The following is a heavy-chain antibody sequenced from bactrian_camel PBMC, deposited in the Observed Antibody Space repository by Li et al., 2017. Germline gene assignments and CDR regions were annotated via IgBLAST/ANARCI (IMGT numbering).Heavy chain of an antibody. Sequence: QVQLVESGGGSVQAGGSLLLSCEASEELYMMAWFRQAPGKEREGVAAINASGGRTAYRNSVKGRFTISHDNAEIRVILQMNTLKPEDTGMYYCAAAAPGQICAAKAARESAYYTRWGQGTQVTVS. CDR3: AAAAPGQICAAKAARESAYYTR. CDR2: INASGGRT. J-gene: IGHJ4*01. D-gene: IGHD2*01. CDR1: EELYM. V-gene: IGHV3S53*01.